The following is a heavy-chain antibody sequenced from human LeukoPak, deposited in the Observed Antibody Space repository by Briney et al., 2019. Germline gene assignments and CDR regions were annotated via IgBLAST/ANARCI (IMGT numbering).Heavy chain of an antibody. CDR2: ISGSGGST. D-gene: IGHD3-22*01. CDR3: ARSGTLVYYYDSSGYYFDY. V-gene: IGHV3-23*01. CDR1: VFTFSSYA. Sequence: GGSLRLSCAASVFTFSSYAMSWVRQAPGKGLEWVSVISGSGGSTYYADSVKGRFTISRDNSKNTVYLQMNSLRVEDTAVYYCARSGTLVYYYDSSGYYFDYWGQGTLVTVSS. J-gene: IGHJ4*02.